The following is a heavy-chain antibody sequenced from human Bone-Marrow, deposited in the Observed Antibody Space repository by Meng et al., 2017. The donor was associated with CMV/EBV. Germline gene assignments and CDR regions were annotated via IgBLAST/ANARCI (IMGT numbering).Heavy chain of an antibody. CDR1: GGTFSSYT. D-gene: IGHD4-17*01. CDR3: AREHPVTEQIDY. Sequence: SVKVSCKASGGTFSSYTISWVRQAPGQGLEWMGRIIPVLGIANYAQRFQGRVTITADKSTSTAYMELSSLRSEDTAVYYCAREHPVTEQIDYWGQGTLVTVSS. V-gene: IGHV1-69*04. J-gene: IGHJ4*02. CDR2: IIPVLGIA.